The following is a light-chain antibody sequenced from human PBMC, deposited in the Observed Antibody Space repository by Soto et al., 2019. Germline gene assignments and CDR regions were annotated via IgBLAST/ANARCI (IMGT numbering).Light chain of an antibody. CDR2: EGS. J-gene: IGLJ1*01. CDR1: SSDVGSYNL. V-gene: IGLV2-23*01. Sequence: QSALTQPASVSGSPGQSITISCTGTSSDVGSYNLVSWYQQHPGKAPKLMIYEGSKRPSGVSNRFSGSKSGNTASLTISGLQAEDEADYYCCSYARSSTPYVLGTGPKFTVL. CDR3: CSYARSSTPYV.